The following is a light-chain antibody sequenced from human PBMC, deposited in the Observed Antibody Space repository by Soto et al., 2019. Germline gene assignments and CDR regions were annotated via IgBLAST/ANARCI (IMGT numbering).Light chain of an antibody. J-gene: IGKJ2*01. CDR3: QQYNNWPPYT. CDR2: GAS. CDR1: QSVRSN. Sequence: EIVMTQSPATLSVSPGERATLSCRASQSVRSNLAWYQHKPGQAPRLLIYGASTRVTGIPARFSGSGSGTEFTLTISSLQSEDFAVYYCQQYNNWPPYTFGQGTKLEI. V-gene: IGKV3-15*01.